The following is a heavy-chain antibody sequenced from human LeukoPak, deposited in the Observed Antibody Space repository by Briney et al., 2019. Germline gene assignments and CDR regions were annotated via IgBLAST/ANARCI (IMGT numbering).Heavy chain of an antibody. J-gene: IGHJ6*02. Sequence: WASVKVSCKASGYTFTSYGISWVRQAPGQGLEWMGWISAYNGNTNYAQKLQGRVTMTTDTSTSTAYMELRSLRSDDTAVYYCARADNYYGSGSYYNAASYGMDVWGQGTTVTVSS. V-gene: IGHV1-18*01. D-gene: IGHD3-10*01. CDR3: ARADNYYGSGSYYNAASYGMDV. CDR1: GYTFTSYG. CDR2: ISAYNGNT.